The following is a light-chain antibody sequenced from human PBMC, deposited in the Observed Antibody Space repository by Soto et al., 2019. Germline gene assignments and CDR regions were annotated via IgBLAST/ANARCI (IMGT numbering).Light chain of an antibody. J-gene: IGKJ5*01. CDR2: WAS. CDR3: QQYYDVPVT. V-gene: IGKV4-1*01. Sequence: DIVMTQSPDSLTVSLGERATINCKASQPVLRSSNNKNHLAWYQQKPTQSPKMLISWASTRESGVPDRFSGSASGTEFTLTISSLQAEDAAVYYCQQYYDVPVTFGQGTRLEIK. CDR1: QPVLRSSNNKNH.